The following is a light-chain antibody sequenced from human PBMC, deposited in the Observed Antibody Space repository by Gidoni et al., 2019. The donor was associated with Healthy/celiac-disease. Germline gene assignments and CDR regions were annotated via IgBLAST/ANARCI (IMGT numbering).Light chain of an antibody. CDR3: SSYTSSSTVV. CDR1: SSDVGCYNY. V-gene: IGLV2-14*03. CDR2: DVS. J-gene: IGLJ2*01. Sequence: QSALTQPASVSGSPGQSITISCTGTSSDVGCYNYFSWYQQHPGKAPILMIYDVSNRPSGVSTRFSGSKSGNTASLTISGLQAEDEADYYCSSYTSSSTVVFGGGTTLTVL.